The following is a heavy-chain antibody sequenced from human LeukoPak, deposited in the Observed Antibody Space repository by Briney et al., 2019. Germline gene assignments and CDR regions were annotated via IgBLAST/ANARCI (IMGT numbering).Heavy chain of an antibody. CDR1: GFNFSDNA. V-gene: IGHV3-30-3*01. CDR2: MSSDGTIK. CDR3: ARDVSAYFDY. D-gene: IGHD5/OR15-5a*01. J-gene: IGHJ4*02. Sequence: PGRSLRLSCTASGFNFSDNAIHWVRQAPGKGLEWVAVMSSDGTIKHYADSVKGRFTISRDDSKNTLYLQMNSLRAEDTAVYYCARDVSAYFDYWGQGTLVTVSS.